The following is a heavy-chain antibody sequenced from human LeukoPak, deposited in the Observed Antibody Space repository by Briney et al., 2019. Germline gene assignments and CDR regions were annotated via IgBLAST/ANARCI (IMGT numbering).Heavy chain of an antibody. J-gene: IGHJ3*02. V-gene: IGHV4-34*01. CDR3: ARRLSGYGDLKAFDI. CDR1: GGSFSGYY. CDR2: INHSGST. D-gene: IGHD5-12*01. Sequence: SETLSLTCAVYGGSFSGYYWSWIRQPPGKGLEWIGEINHSGSTNYNPSLKSRVTISVDTSKNQFSLKLSSVTAADTAVYYCARRLSGYGDLKAFDIWGHGTVVTVSS.